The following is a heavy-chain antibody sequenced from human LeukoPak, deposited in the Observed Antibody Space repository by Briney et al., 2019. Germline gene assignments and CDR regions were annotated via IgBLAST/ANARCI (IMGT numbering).Heavy chain of an antibody. D-gene: IGHD1-26*01. CDR1: GGSISSGSYY. CDR2: IYTSGST. Sequence: PSETLSLTCTVSGGSISSGSYYWSWIRQPAGKGLXXIGRIYTSGSTNYNPSLKSRVTISVDTSKNQFSLKLSSVTAADTAVYYCARGGVLLGYLDYWGQGTLVTVSS. J-gene: IGHJ4*02. V-gene: IGHV4-61*02. CDR3: ARGGVLLGYLDY.